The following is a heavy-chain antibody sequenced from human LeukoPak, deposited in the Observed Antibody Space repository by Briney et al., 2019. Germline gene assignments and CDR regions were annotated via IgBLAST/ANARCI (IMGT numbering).Heavy chain of an antibody. CDR2: IIPIFGTA. D-gene: IGHD6-13*01. CDR3: AREGTPYYTSSSWHNDY. J-gene: IGHJ4*02. V-gene: IGHV1-69*05. CDR1: GGTFSSYA. Sequence: EASVKVSCKASGGTFSSYAISWVRQAPGQGLGWMGRIIPIFGTANYAQKFQGRVTITTDESTSTAYMELSSLRSEDTAVYYCAREGTPYYTSSSWHNDYWGQGTLVTVSS.